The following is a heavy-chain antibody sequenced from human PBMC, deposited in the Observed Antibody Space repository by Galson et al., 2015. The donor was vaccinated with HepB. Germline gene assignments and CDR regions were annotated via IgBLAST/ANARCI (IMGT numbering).Heavy chain of an antibody. CDR1: GFTFSSYA. J-gene: IGHJ2*01. Sequence: SLRLSCAASGFTFSSYAMSWVRQAPGKGLEWVSAISGSGGSTYYADSVKGRFTISRDNSKNTLYLQMNSLRAEDTAVYYCAKDENGQLPKNWYFDLWGRGTLVTVSS. V-gene: IGHV3-23*01. D-gene: IGHD2-2*01. CDR3: AKDENGQLPKNWYFDL. CDR2: ISGSGGST.